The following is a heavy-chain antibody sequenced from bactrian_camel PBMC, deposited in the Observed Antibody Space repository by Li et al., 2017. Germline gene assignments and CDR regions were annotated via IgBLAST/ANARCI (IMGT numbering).Heavy chain of an antibody. CDR1: GFFFSTYP. V-gene: IGHV3S40*01. D-gene: IGHD4*01. J-gene: IGHJ6*01. CDR3: AKAPELETMDS. Sequence: VQLVESGGGSVQAGETLRLSCTASGFFFSTYPMSWVRQAPGKGLEWISVMHRGGGNTYYADSVKGRFAISSDNAKNTVYLRLNSLQTEDQAMYYCAKAPELETMDSWGQGTQVTVS. CDR2: MHRGGGNT.